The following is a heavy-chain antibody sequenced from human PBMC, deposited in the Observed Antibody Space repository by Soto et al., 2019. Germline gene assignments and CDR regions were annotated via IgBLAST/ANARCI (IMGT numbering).Heavy chain of an antibody. D-gene: IGHD5-18*01. Sequence: QVQLQESGPGLVKPSQALSLTCTVSGGSFSYDDYYWSWIRQPPGKGLEWIGNIYYSGSTYYTPSLRSRLTMSIDTSKDHFSLTLRSVTAAYTAVYYCASYRRGHSLKFEPWGQGILVTVSS. J-gene: IGHJ5*02. V-gene: IGHV4-30-4*01. CDR1: GGSFSYDDYY. CDR3: ASYRRGHSLKFEP. CDR2: IYYSGST.